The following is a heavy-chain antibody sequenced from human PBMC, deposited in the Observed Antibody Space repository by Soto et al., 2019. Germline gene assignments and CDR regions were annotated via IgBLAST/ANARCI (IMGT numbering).Heavy chain of an antibody. CDR3: SLVLGLAVDGTTAHYYYGMGV. J-gene: IGHJ6*02. Sequence: QVQLVQSGGEVKKPGASVKVSCKASGYTFTNYGISWVRQAPGHGLEWMGWISLNNGDTNYAQNLQGRVTVTTDTSTSTAYMELERQRSDGTAVYYCSLVLGLAVDGTTAHYYYGMGVWGQGTTVTVS. D-gene: IGHD1-1*01. CDR1: GYTFTNYG. CDR2: ISLNNGDT. V-gene: IGHV1-18*01.